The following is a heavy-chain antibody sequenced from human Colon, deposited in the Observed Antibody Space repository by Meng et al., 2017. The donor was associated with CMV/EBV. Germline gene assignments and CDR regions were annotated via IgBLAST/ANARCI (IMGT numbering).Heavy chain of an antibody. Sequence: SLKISCAASGFTFDDYAMHWVRQAPGKGLEWVSGISSHSGIIAYADSVKGRFTISRDSAKNSLYLQMNSLRDEDTALYYCAKDLAVATTSWGQGTLVTVSS. CDR2: ISSHSGII. CDR3: AKDLAVATTS. V-gene: IGHV3-9*01. CDR1: GFTFDDYA. D-gene: IGHD6-19*01. J-gene: IGHJ5*02.